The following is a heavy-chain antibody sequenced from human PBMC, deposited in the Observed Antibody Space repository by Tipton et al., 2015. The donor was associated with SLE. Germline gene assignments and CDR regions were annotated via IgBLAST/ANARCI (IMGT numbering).Heavy chain of an antibody. J-gene: IGHJ6*02. D-gene: IGHD1-20*01. CDR1: GGSISSSSYY. Sequence: LRLSCTVSGGSISSSSYYWGWIRQPPGKGLEWIGSIYYSGSTNYNPSLKSRVTISVDTSKNQFSLKLSSVTAADTAVYYCARDLGITGTTPRGMDVWGQGTTVTVS. CDR2: IYYSGST. CDR3: ARDLGITGTTPRGMDV. V-gene: IGHV4-39*07.